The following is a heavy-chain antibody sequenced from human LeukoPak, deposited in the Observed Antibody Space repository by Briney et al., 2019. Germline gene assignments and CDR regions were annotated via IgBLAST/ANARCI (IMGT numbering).Heavy chain of an antibody. Sequence: GGSLRLSCAAYGFTFSNYAMSWVRQAPGKGLEWVSGISGGTGTPYYVDSVKGRFIISRDNSKNTLYLQMTSLRGEDTAVYYCAKRRTTVITMDYFDYWGQGILVTVSS. CDR3: AKRRTTVITMDYFDY. CDR2: ISGGTGTP. J-gene: IGHJ4*02. V-gene: IGHV3-23*01. CDR1: GFTFSNYA. D-gene: IGHD4-17*01.